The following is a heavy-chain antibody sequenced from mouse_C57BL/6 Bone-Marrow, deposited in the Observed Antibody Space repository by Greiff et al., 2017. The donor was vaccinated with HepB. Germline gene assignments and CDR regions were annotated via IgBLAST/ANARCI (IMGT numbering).Heavy chain of an antibody. CDR3: ARIPITTVDYYAMDY. Sequence: QVQLQQSGAELARPGASVKLSCKASGYTFTSYGISWVKQRTGQGLEWIGEIYPRSGNTYYNEKFKGKATLTADKSSSTAYMELRSLTSEDSAVYFCARIPITTVDYYAMDYWGQGTSVTVSS. CDR1: GYTFTSYG. D-gene: IGHD1-1*01. V-gene: IGHV1-81*01. J-gene: IGHJ4*01. CDR2: IYPRSGNT.